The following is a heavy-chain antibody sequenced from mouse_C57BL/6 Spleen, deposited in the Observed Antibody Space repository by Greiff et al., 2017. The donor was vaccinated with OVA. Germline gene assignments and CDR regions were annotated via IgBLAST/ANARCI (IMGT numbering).Heavy chain of an antibody. CDR3: AREEDGYYEDY. V-gene: IGHV1-82*01. Sequence: QVHVKQSGPELVKPGASVKISCKASGYAFSSSWMNWVKQRPGKGLEWIGRIYPGDGDTNYNGKFKGQATLTADKSSSTAYMQLSSLTSEDSAVYFCAREEDGYYEDYWGQGTTLTVSS. CDR1: GYAFSSSW. CDR2: IYPGDGDT. D-gene: IGHD2-3*01. J-gene: IGHJ2*01.